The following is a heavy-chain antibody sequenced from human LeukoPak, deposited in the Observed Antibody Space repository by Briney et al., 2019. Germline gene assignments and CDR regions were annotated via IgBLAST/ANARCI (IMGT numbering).Heavy chain of an antibody. CDR3: ARAREWLVPYYYDY. V-gene: IGHV4-59*11. J-gene: IGHJ4*02. CDR2: VYHTGST. CDR1: GGSISSHY. D-gene: IGHD6-19*01. Sequence: PSETLSLTCTVSGGSISSHYWSWIRQPPGKGLEWIGHVYHTGSTNYNPSLKSRVTISVDTSQNQVSLNLNSVTAADTAVYYCARAREWLVPYYYDYWGQGTLVTVSS.